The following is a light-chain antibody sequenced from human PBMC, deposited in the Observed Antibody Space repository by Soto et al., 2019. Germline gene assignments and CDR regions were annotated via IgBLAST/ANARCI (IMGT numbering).Light chain of an antibody. Sequence: EIVMTQSPATLSVSPGERATLSCRASQSVSTNLAWYQQKPGQAPRLLIYGTSTRATGIPARFSGSGSGTGFTLTISSLQSEDFSLYYCQQYNNWPLTFGGGTRVEIK. CDR1: QSVSTN. J-gene: IGKJ4*01. CDR2: GTS. V-gene: IGKV3-15*01. CDR3: QQYNNWPLT.